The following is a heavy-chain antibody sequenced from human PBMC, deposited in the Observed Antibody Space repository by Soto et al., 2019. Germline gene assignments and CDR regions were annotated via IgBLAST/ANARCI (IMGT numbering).Heavy chain of an antibody. D-gene: IGHD3-22*01. CDR3: AREPSTTYYYDSSGYYYPNYFDY. CDR2: IIPIFGTA. Sequence: SVKVSCKASGGTFSSYAISWVRQAPGQGLEWMGGIIPIFGTANYAQKFQGRVTITADESTSTAYMELSSLRSEDTAVYYCAREPSTTYYYDSSGYYYPNYFDYWGQGTLVTVSS. J-gene: IGHJ4*02. V-gene: IGHV1-69*13. CDR1: GGTFSSYA.